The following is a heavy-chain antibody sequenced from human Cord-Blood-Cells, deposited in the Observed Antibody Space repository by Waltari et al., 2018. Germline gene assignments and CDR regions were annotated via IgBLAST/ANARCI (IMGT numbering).Heavy chain of an antibody. CDR1: GYTFTSYG. J-gene: IGHJ4*02. D-gene: IGHD3-22*01. CDR2: ISAYNGKK. Sequence: QVQLVQSGAEVKKPGASVKVSCKASGYTFTSYGISWVRQAPGQGLEWMGWISAYNGKKNYAQKLQGRVTMTTDTSTSTAYMELRSRRSDDTAVYYCARVKKGPDSSGYLIDYWGQGTLVTVSS. CDR3: ARVKKGPDSSGYLIDY. V-gene: IGHV1-18*01.